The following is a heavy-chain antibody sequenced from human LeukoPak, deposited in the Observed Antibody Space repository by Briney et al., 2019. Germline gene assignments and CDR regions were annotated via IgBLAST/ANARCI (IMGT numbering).Heavy chain of an antibody. CDR3: ARDQLLAWATVTTLDY. CDR1: GGTFSSYA. J-gene: IGHJ4*02. V-gene: IGHV1-69*05. CDR2: IIPIFGTA. D-gene: IGHD4-11*01. Sequence: SVKVSCKASGGTFSSYAISWVRQAPGQGLEWMGRIIPIFGTANYAQKFQGRVTITTDESTSTAYMELSSLRSGDTAVYYCARDQLLAWATVTTLDYWGQGTLVTVSS.